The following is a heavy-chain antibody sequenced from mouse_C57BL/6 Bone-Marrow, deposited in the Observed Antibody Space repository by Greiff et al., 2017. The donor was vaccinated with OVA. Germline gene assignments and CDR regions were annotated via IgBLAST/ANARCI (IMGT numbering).Heavy chain of an antibody. Sequence: EVQRVESGGGLVKPGGSLKLSCAASGFTFSDYGMHWVRQAPEKGLEWVAYISSGSSTIYYADTVKGRFTISRDNAKNTLFLQMTSLRSEDTAMYYCARGIPYYYGSSYGDAMDYWGQGTSVTVSS. CDR1: GFTFSDYG. J-gene: IGHJ4*01. CDR3: ARGIPYYYGSSYGDAMDY. D-gene: IGHD1-1*01. CDR2: ISSGSSTI. V-gene: IGHV5-17*01.